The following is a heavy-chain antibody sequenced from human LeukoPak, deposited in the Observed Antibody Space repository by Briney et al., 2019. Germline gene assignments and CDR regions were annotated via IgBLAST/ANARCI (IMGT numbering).Heavy chain of an antibody. Sequence: PGRSLRLSCAASGFTLSSYAMICVRQAPGKGLEWVSAITARGGSTYYADFVKGRFTISRDNSKNMLYLQMNSLRAEDTAIYYCAKDPVTGHWYFDLWGRGALVTVSS. CDR2: ITARGGST. V-gene: IGHV3-23*01. CDR1: GFTLSSYA. D-gene: IGHD6-19*01. CDR3: AKDPVTGHWYFDL. J-gene: IGHJ2*01.